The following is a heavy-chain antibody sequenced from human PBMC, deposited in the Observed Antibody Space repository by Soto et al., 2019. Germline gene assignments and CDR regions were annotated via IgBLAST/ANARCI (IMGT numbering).Heavy chain of an antibody. J-gene: IGHJ3*02. CDR2: IYYSGST. CDR1: GGSISSYY. CDR3: ARDQGRQDCTNGVCYAFDI. V-gene: IGHV4-59*01. D-gene: IGHD2-8*01. Sequence: SETLSLTCTVSGGSISSYYWSWIRQPPGKGLEWIGYIYYSGSTNYNPSLKSRVTISVDTSKNQFSLKLSSVTAADTAVYYCARDQGRQDCTNGVCYAFDIWGQGTMVTVSS.